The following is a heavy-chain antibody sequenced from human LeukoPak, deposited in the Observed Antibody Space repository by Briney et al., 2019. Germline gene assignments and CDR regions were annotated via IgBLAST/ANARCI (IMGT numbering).Heavy chain of an antibody. J-gene: IGHJ4*02. CDR2: VNANNGNT. CDR3: ARGPIAAAGDY. CDR1: GYTFTGYG. V-gene: IGHV1-18*01. D-gene: IGHD6-13*01. Sequence: ASVKVSCKASGYTFTGYGITWVRQAPGQGLEWMGWVNANNGNTNYAQNLQGRVTMTRDTSTSTAYMEVRSLRSDDTAVYYCARGPIAAAGDYWGQGTLVTVSS.